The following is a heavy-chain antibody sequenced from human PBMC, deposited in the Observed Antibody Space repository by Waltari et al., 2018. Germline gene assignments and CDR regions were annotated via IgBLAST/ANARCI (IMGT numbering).Heavy chain of an antibody. J-gene: IGHJ4*02. CDR2: VNSDGNSP. CDR1: GFTFSNYW. CDR3: ARDTPGDGIDY. V-gene: IGHV3-74*01. Sequence: EVQLVESGGGLVQPGGSLRLSCAASGFTFSNYWMHWVRQVPEKGLMLVSNVNSDGNSPSYADSVKGRFTSSRDNAKNTVYLQMNSLRAEDTAVYYCARDTPGDGIDYWGQGTLVTVSS. D-gene: IGHD7-27*01.